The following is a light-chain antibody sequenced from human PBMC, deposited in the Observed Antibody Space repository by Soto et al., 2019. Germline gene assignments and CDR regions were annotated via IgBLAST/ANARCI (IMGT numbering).Light chain of an antibody. Sequence: IVMSESPSTLSVSALERATLSFMSSQSVGIDLSWYQQKPGQAPSLVIYDIFTRAAGVPTRISGSGSGTEFTLTISSLQSEDFAVYYCQQYNSWPLFGQGTRLEI. CDR1: QSVGID. CDR2: DIF. CDR3: QQYNSWPL. J-gene: IGKJ5*01. V-gene: IGKV3D-15*01.